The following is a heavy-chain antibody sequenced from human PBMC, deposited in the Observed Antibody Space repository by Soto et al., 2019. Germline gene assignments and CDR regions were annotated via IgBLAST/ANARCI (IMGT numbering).Heavy chain of an antibody. CDR2: INHSGST. D-gene: IGHD5-18*01. CDR3: ARGVGGYSYGGLDS. CDR1: GGSFSDHY. J-gene: IGHJ5*01. Sequence: QVQLQQWGAGLLKPSETLSLTCAVYGGSFSDHYWSWIRQTPGKGLEWIGEINHSGSTNYNPSFKSRVTISSDTSTSQFSLYLSSVTAADTAVIYCARGVGGYSYGGLDSWGQGTLVTVSA. V-gene: IGHV4-34*01.